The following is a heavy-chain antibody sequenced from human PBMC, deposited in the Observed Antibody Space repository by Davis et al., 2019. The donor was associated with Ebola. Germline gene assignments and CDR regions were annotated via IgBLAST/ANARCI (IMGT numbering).Heavy chain of an antibody. Sequence: GESLKIPCAAPFFPFRTYGMHWVRQAPGKGLEWVAVIWYDGSNKYYADSVKGRFTISRDNSKNTLYLQMNSLKTEDTAVYYCTTVCNDYGDYALNERWGQGELVTVSS. D-gene: IGHD4-17*01. CDR3: TTVCNDYGDYALNER. J-gene: IGHJ4*02. V-gene: IGHV3-33*01. CDR2: IWYDGSNK. CDR1: FFPFRTYG.